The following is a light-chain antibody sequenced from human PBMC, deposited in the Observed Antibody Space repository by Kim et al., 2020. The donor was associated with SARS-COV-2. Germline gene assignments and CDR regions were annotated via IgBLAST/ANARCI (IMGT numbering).Light chain of an antibody. CDR3: QKYNSAPWT. Sequence: ASNGDRVTITCRASHDIANSLAWYQQKPGKVPQVLIYAASTLQAGVPSRFSGRGSGAEFTLTIGSLQTEDVATYYCQKYNSAPWTFGPGTKVDIK. J-gene: IGKJ1*01. CDR1: HDIANS. V-gene: IGKV1-27*01. CDR2: AAS.